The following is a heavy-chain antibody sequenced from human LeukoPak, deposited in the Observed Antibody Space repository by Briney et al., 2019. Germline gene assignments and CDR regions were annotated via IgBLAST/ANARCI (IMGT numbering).Heavy chain of an antibody. D-gene: IGHD6-13*01. CDR3: ATQQQLVL. J-gene: IGHJ4*02. Sequence: GGSLRLSCAASGFNFSSYAMSWVRQAPGKGLEWVSTISGSGGTTYYADSVKGRFTISRDNSKNTLYLQMNSLSAEDTAVYYCATQQQLVLWGQVTLVTVSS. CDR1: GFNFSSYA. V-gene: IGHV3-23*01. CDR2: ISGSGGTT.